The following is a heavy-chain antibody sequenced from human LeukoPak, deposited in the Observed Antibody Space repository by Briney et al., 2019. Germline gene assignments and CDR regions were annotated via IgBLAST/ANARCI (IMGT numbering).Heavy chain of an antibody. D-gene: IGHD3-22*01. Sequence: SETLSLTCTVSGGSISSSSYYWGWIRQPPGKGLEWIGEINHSGSTNYNPSLKSRVTISVDTSKNQFSLKLSSVTAADTAVYYCARGLWSLRDYYDSSGQQSLRYFDYWGQGTLVTVSS. CDR2: INHSGST. CDR1: GGSISSSSYY. J-gene: IGHJ4*02. CDR3: ARGLWSLRDYYDSSGQQSLRYFDY. V-gene: IGHV4-39*07.